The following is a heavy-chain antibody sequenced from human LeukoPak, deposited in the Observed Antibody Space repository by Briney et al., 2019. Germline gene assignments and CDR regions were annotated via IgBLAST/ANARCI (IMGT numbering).Heavy chain of an antibody. CDR2: IYYSGST. CDR3: ASPQTLLWFGEKIDY. V-gene: IGHV4-39*07. Sequence: PSETLSLTCTVSGGSISSSSYYWGWIRQPPGKGLEWIGSIYYSGSTYYNPSLKSRVTISVDTSKNQFSLKLSSVTAADTAVYYCASPQTLLWFGEKIDYWGQGTLVTVSS. CDR1: GGSISSSSYY. J-gene: IGHJ4*02. D-gene: IGHD3-10*01.